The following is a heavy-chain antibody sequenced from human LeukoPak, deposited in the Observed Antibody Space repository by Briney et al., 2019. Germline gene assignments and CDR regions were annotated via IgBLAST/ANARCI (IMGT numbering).Heavy chain of an antibody. Sequence: GASVKVSCSAAGYTFTGYYMNSERLAPGQGLGRKGWINPNSGGTNYAQKFQGRVTMTRDTSISTAYMELSRLRSDDTAVYYCARARSGSITGWFDPWGQGTLVTVSS. J-gene: IGHJ5*02. CDR3: ARARSGSITGWFDP. CDR2: INPNSGGT. V-gene: IGHV1-2*02. CDR1: GYTFTGYY. D-gene: IGHD3-10*01.